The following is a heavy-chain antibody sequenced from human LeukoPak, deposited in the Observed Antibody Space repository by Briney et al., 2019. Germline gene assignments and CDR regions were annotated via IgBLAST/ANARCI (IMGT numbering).Heavy chain of an antibody. D-gene: IGHD1-26*01. CDR1: GGTFSSYA. J-gene: IGHJ4*02. CDR2: IIPILGIA. CDR3: AREVIVGATQN. Sequence: GASVKASCKASGGTFSSYAISWVRQAPGQGLEWMGRIIPILGIANYAQKFQGRVTMTRDTSTSTVYMELSSLRSEDTAVYYCAREVIVGATQNWGQGTLVTVSS. V-gene: IGHV1-69*04.